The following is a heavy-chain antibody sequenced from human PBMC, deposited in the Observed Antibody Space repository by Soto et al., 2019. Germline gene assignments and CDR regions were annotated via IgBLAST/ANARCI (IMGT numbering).Heavy chain of an antibody. J-gene: IGHJ3*01. CDR2: ISTNNGAT. CDR1: GYTFSDYY. V-gene: IGHV1-2*02. D-gene: IGHD2-15*01. CDR3: ARGGEFCSTGSCNSSLGDAFDV. Sequence: ASVKVSCKASGYTFSDYYMHWVRQAPGQGLECMGWISTNNGATNYAQKFQDRVTMTRDASITTAYMELSRLRSDDTAVYYCARGGEFCSTGSCNSSLGDAFDVWGQGTTVTVSS.